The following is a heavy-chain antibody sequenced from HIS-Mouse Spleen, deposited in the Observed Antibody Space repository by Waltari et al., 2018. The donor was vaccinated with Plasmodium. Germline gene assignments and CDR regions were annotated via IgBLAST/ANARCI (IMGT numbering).Heavy chain of an antibody. V-gene: IGHV4-39*01. CDR2: IYYSGST. CDR1: GGSISRSSYY. Sequence: QLQLQESGPGLVKPSEPLSPTCTVSGGSISRSSYYWGLIRQPPGKGLEWIGSIYYSGSTYYNPSLKSRVTISVDTSKNQFSLKLSSVTAADTAVYYCARRGGSYYYFDYWGQGTLVTVSS. J-gene: IGHJ4*02. CDR3: ARRGGSYYYFDY. D-gene: IGHD1-26*01.